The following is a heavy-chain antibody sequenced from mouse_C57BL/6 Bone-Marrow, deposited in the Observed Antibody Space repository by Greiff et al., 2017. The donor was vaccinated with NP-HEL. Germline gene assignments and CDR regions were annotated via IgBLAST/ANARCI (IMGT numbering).Heavy chain of an antibody. CDR3: ARQYYCGSGDYFDY. Sequence: QVQLQQSGPELVKPGASVKISCKASGYAFSSSWMNWVKQRPGKGLEWIGRIYPGDGDTNYNGKFKGKATLTADKSSSTAYMQLSSLTSEDSAFYCCARQYYCGSGDYFDYWGQGTTLTVSS. V-gene: IGHV1-82*01. J-gene: IGHJ2*01. CDR2: IYPGDGDT. D-gene: IGHD1-1*01. CDR1: GYAFSSSW.